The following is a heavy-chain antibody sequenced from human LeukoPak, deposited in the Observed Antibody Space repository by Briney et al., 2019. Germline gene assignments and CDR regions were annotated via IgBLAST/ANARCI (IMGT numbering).Heavy chain of an antibody. Sequence: GASVKVSCKASGYTFTGYYMHWVRQAPGQGLEWMGWINPNSGGTNYVQKFQGRVTMTRDTSISTAYMELSRLRSDDTAVYYCARVGQMEAHSGREDSWGQGTLVTVSS. CDR1: GYTFTGYY. CDR3: ARVGQMEAHSGREDS. D-gene: IGHD1-26*01. V-gene: IGHV1-2*02. J-gene: IGHJ4*02. CDR2: INPNSGGT.